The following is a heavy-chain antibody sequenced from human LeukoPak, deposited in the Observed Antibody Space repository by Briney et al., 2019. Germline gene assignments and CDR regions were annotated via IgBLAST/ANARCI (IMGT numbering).Heavy chain of an antibody. Sequence: GSLRLSCAASGFTFSSYSMNWVRQAPGKGLEWVSSISSSSSYIYYADSVKGRFTISRDNAKNSLYLQMNSLRAEDTAVYYCARYCYGIVGATCYAFDIWGQGTMVTVSS. CDR1: GFTFSSYS. CDR2: ISSSSSYI. J-gene: IGHJ3*02. D-gene: IGHD1-26*01. CDR3: ARYCYGIVGATCYAFDI. V-gene: IGHV3-21*01.